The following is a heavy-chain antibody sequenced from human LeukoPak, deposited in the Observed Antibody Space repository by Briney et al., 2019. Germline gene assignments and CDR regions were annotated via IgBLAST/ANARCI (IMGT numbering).Heavy chain of an antibody. V-gene: IGHV4-38-2*02. Sequence: SETLSLTCTVSGYSISSGHYWGWIRQPPGKGLEWIGSIYHSGSTYYNPSLKSRVTISVDTSKNQFSLKLSSVTAADTAVYYCARYSARYYFDYWGQGTLVTVSS. D-gene: IGHD6-13*01. CDR2: IYHSGST. CDR1: GYSISSGHY. J-gene: IGHJ4*02. CDR3: ARYSARYYFDY.